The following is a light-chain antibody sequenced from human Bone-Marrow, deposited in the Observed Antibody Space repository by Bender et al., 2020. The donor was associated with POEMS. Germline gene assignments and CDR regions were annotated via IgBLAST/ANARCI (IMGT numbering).Light chain of an antibody. V-gene: IGLV2-14*01. CDR1: SSDIGDYNY. Sequence: QSALTQPASVSGSPGQSITISCTGTSSDIGDYNYVSWYQQHPGKAPKLMIYEVHKRPAGVSYRFSGSESRNAASLTISGLQREDDADFYCISYTGNNTLVFGGGTKLSVL. CDR3: ISYTGNNTLV. CDR2: EVH. J-gene: IGLJ2*01.